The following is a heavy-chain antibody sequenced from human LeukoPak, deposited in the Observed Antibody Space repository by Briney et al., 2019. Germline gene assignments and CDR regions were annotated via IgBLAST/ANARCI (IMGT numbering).Heavy chain of an antibody. Sequence: PGGSLRLSCAASGFTFSSYGMHWVRQAPGKGLEWVAFIRYDGSNKYYADSVKGRFTISRDNSKNTLYLQMNSLRAEDTAVYYCAKDTIVVVPNYCYYYYMDVWGKGTTVTVSS. CDR3: AKDTIVVVPNYCYYYYMDV. CDR2: IRYDGSNK. CDR1: GFTFSSYG. V-gene: IGHV3-30*02. J-gene: IGHJ6*03. D-gene: IGHD2-15*01.